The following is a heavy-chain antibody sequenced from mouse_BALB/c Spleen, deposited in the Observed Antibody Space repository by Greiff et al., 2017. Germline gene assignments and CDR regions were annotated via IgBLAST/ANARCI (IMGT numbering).Heavy chain of an antibody. CDR3: ARDRGNYDY. CDR1: GFTFSSYG. V-gene: IGHV5-6-3*01. J-gene: IGHJ2*01. CDR2: INSNGGST. D-gene: IGHD2-1*01. Sequence: VQLKESGGGLVQPGGSLKLSCAASGFTFSSYGMSWVRQTPDKRLELVATINSNGGSTYYPDSVKGRFTISRDNAKNTLYLQMSSLKSEDTAMYYCARDRGNYDYWGQGTTLTVSS.